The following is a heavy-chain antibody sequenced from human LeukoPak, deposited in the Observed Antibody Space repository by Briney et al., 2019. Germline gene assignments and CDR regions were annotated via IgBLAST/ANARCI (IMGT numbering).Heavy chain of an antibody. CDR2: IRYDGSNK. CDR3: ARAADTSLAFDI. V-gene: IGHV3-30*02. CDR1: GFTFSSYG. J-gene: IGHJ3*02. Sequence: QPGGSLRLSCAASGFTFSSYGMHWVRQAPGKGLEWVAFIRYDGSNKYYADSVKGRFTISRDNAKNSLYLQMNSLRAEDTAVYYCARAADTSLAFDIWGQGTMVTVSS.